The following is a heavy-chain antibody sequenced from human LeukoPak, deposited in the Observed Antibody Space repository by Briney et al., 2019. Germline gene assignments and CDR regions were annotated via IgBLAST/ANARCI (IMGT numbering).Heavy chain of an antibody. CDR2: IYYSGST. Sequence: SETLSLTCTVSGGSISSYYWSWIRQPPGKGLEWIGYIYYSGSTNYNPSLKSRVTISVDTSKNQFSPKLSSVTAADTAVYYCARSSGWYHDAFDIWGQGTMVTVSS. V-gene: IGHV4-59*01. J-gene: IGHJ3*02. CDR3: ARSSGWYHDAFDI. CDR1: GGSISSYY. D-gene: IGHD6-19*01.